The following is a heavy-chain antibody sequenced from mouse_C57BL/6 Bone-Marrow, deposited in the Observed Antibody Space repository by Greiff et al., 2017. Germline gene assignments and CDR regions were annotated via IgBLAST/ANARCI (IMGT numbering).Heavy chain of an antibody. V-gene: IGHV5-17*01. J-gene: IGHJ2*01. Sequence: EVMLVESGGGLVKPGGSLKLSCAASGFTFSDYGMHWVRQAPEKGLEWVAYISSGSSTIYYADTVKGRFTISRDNAKNTLFLQMTSLRSEDTAMYYCARAYYGSSYGDFDYWGQGTTLTVSS. CDR2: ISSGSSTI. D-gene: IGHD1-1*01. CDR3: ARAYYGSSYGDFDY. CDR1: GFTFSDYG.